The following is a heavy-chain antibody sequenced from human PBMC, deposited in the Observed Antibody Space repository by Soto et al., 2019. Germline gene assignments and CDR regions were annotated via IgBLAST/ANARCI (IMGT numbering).Heavy chain of an antibody. J-gene: IGHJ6*02. CDR3: ARGRRYYYYGMDV. V-gene: IGHV4-30-2*01. CDR1: GGSISSGGYS. CDR2: IYHSGST. Sequence: SETLSLTCAVSGGSISSGGYSWSWIRQPPGKGLEWIGYIYHSGSTYYNPSLKSRVTISVDRSKNRFSLKLSSVTAADTAVYYCARGRRYYYYGMDVWGQGTTVTVSS.